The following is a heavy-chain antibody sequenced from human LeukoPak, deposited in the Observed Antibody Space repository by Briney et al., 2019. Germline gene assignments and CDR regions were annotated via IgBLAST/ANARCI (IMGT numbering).Heavy chain of an antibody. D-gene: IGHD3-16*01. J-gene: IGHJ4*02. V-gene: IGHV1-2*06. CDR2: INPNTGGT. CDR3: ARIGGAHNFDY. CDR1: GGTFTAYY. Sequence: ASVKVSCKASGGTFTAYYMHWVRQAPGQGLEWMGRINPNTGGTNYAQKFQGRVTMTGDTSISTAYMELSRLTSDDTAVYYCARIGGAHNFDYWGQGTLVTVSS.